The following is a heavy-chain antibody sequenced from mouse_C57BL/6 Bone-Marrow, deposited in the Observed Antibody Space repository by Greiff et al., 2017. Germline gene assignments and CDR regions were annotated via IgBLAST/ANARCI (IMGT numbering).Heavy chain of an antibody. Sequence: QVQLKESGPGLVAPSQSLSITCTVSGFSLTSYAISWVRQPPGKGLEWLGGIWTGGGTNYNSALKSRLSISKDNSKSQVFLKMNRLQTDDTARYYCARKDPCPYYAMDYWGQGTSVTVSS. CDR3: ARKDPCPYYAMDY. J-gene: IGHJ4*01. V-gene: IGHV2-9-1*01. CDR1: GFSLTSYA. CDR2: IWTGGGT.